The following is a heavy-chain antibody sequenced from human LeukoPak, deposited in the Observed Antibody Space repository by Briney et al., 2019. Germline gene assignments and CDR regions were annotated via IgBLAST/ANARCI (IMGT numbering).Heavy chain of an antibody. Sequence: SETLSPTCSVSGDSIRSNNYHWGWIRPSPGKGLEWIGTIDYSGNTYYNPSLNSRVTISADTSRNQFSLKLSSVTAADTAIYYCVRRVNTYGGWFDRWGQGALVTVSS. J-gene: IGHJ5*02. CDR3: VRRVNTYGGWFDR. CDR1: GDSIRSNNYH. CDR2: IDYSGNT. V-gene: IGHV4-39*01. D-gene: IGHD5-18*01.